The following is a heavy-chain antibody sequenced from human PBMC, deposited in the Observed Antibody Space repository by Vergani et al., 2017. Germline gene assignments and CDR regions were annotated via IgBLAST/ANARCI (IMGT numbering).Heavy chain of an antibody. D-gene: IGHD6-19*01. CDR2: INSDGSST. J-gene: IGHJ4*02. CDR1: GFTFSSYW. V-gene: IGHV3-74*01. CDR3: ANGIAVAGTDY. Sequence: EVQLVESGGGLVQPGGSLRLSCAASGFTFSSYWMHWVRQAPGKGLVWVSRINSDGSSTSYADSVKGRFTISRDNAKNSLYLQMNSLRAEDTAVYYCANGIAVAGTDYWGQGTLVTVSS.